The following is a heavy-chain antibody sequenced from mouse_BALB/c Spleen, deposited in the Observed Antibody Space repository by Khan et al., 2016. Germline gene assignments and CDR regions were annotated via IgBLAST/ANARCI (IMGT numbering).Heavy chain of an antibody. D-gene: IGHD2-12*01. J-gene: IGHJ3*01. V-gene: IGHV14-1*02. CDR3: AGEISYHTSRGFAY. CDR1: GFNIKDYY. CDR2: IDPENGHT. Sequence: VQLQQSGAELVRPGALVKLSCKASGFNIKDYYLHWVRQRPEKGLEWIGWIDPENGHTIYDPKFQGKASMTADTSSNTAYLQLSSLTSEDTSVYYGAGEISYHTSRGFAYWGQGTLVTVSA.